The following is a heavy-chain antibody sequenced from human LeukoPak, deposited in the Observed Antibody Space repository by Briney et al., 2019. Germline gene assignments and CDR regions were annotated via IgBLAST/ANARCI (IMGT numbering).Heavy chain of an antibody. D-gene: IGHD3-9*01. CDR3: AKSDWFDLIIYFDY. CDR1: GFTFSSYA. J-gene: IGHJ4*02. CDR2: ISGSGGST. V-gene: IGHV3-23*01. Sequence: GGSLRLSCAASGFTFSSYAMSWVRHAPGKGLEWVSAISGSGGSTYYADSVKGRFTISRDKSKNTLYLQMNSLRAEDTAVYYCAKSDWFDLIIYFDYWGQGALVTVSS.